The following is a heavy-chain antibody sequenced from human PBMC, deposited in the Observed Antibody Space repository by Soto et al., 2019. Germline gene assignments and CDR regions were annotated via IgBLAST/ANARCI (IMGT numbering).Heavy chain of an antibody. V-gene: IGHV3-74*01. CDR3: ARECFGLVGAT. D-gene: IGHD1-26*01. CDR2: INSDGSST. CDR1: GFTFSSYW. Sequence: EVQLVESGGGLVQHGGSLRLSCAASGFTFSSYWMHWVRQAPGKGRVWVSRINSDGSSTSYADSVKGRFTISRDNAKNTLYLQMISLIAEDTAVYYCARECFGLVGATWGQGTLVTVSS. J-gene: IGHJ4*02.